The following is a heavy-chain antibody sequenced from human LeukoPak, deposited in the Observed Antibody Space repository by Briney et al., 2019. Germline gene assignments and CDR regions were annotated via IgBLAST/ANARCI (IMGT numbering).Heavy chain of an antibody. CDR2: ISPSGGGT. CDR3: AKPAKTDYADY. J-gene: IGHJ4*02. D-gene: IGHD1-14*01. CDR1: GFTFSSYS. Sequence: GGSLRLSCAASGFTFSSYSMNWVRQAPGKGLEWVSGISPSGGGTYYADSVKGRFTISRDNSKNTLYLQMNSLRAEATALYYCAKPAKTDYADYWGQGTLVTVSS. V-gene: IGHV3-23*01.